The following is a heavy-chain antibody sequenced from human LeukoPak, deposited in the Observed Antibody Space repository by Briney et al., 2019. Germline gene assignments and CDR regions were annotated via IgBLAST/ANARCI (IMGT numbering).Heavy chain of an antibody. V-gene: IGHV1-24*01. D-gene: IGHD3-3*01. CDR2: FDTEDGET. CDR1: GYTLTELS. Sequence: GASVKVSCKVSGYTLTELSMHWVRLAPGKGLEWMGGFDTEDGETIYAEKFQGRVTMTEDTSTDTDYMELSSLRSEVSAVYYCATDRPGFGVVRSYYGMDVWGQGTTVTVSS. J-gene: IGHJ6*02. CDR3: ATDRPGFGVVRSYYGMDV.